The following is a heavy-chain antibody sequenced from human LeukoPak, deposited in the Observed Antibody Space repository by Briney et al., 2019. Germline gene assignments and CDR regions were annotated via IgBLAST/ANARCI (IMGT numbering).Heavy chain of an antibody. Sequence: ASVKVSCKVSGYTFTSYGISWVRQAPGQGLEWMGWISAYNGNTNYAQKLQGRVTMTTDTSTGTAYMELRSLRSDDTAVYYCARDPGMVTTPYYYGMDVWGQGTTVTVSS. V-gene: IGHV1-18*01. CDR2: ISAYNGNT. CDR3: ARDPGMVTTPYYYGMDV. CDR1: GYTFTSYG. D-gene: IGHD4-23*01. J-gene: IGHJ6*02.